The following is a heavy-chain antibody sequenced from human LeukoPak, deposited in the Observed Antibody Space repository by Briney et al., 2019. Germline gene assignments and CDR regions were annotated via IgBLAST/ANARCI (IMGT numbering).Heavy chain of an antibody. Sequence: GGSLRLSCAASGFTVSSNYMSWVRQAPGKGLEWVSAISGSGGSTYYADSVKGRFTISRDNSKNTLYLQMNSLRAEDTAVYYCARDRAAADLDYWGQGTLVTVSS. J-gene: IGHJ4*02. CDR3: ARDRAAADLDY. D-gene: IGHD6-13*01. CDR2: ISGSGGST. V-gene: IGHV3-23*01. CDR1: GFTVSSNY.